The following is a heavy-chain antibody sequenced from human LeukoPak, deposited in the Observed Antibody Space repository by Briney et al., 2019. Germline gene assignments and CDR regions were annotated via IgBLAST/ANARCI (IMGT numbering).Heavy chain of an antibody. D-gene: IGHD6-13*01. V-gene: IGHV4-59*08. CDR1: GGSISSYY. CDR3: ARGIAAADSYYYYYGMDV. CDR2: IYYSGST. Sequence: PSETLSLTCTVSGGSISSYYWSWIRQPPGKGLEWIGYIYYSGSTNYNPSLKSRVTISVDTSKNQFSLKLSSVTAADTAVYYCARGIAAADSYYYYYGMDVWGQGTTVTVSS. J-gene: IGHJ6*02.